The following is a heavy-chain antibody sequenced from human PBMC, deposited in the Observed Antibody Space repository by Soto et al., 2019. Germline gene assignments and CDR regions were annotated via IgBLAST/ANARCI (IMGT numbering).Heavy chain of an antibody. CDR3: ARRFTMVRGQSPLGY. D-gene: IGHD3-10*01. CDR1: GYTFTSYD. CDR2: MNPNSGNT. V-gene: IGHV1-8*01. J-gene: IGHJ4*02. Sequence: QVQLVQSGAEVKKPGASVKVSCKASGYTFTSYDINWVRRATGQGLEWMGWMNPNSGNTGYAQKFQGRVTMTRNTSISIAYLDLSSLRSEVTAVYYCARRFTMVRGQSPLGYWGQGTLVTVSS.